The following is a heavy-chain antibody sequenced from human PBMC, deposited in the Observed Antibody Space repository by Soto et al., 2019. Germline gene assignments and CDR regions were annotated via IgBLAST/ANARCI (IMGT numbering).Heavy chain of an antibody. CDR2: FDPEDGET. CDR3: ATRVVRYFDWSYGLFDY. Sequence: QVQLVQSGAEVKKPGASVKVSCKVSGYTLTELSMHWVRQAPGKGLEWMGGFDPEDGETIYAQKFQGRVTMTEDTSTDXXYMELSSLRSEDSAVYYCATRVVRYFDWSYGLFDYWGQGTLVTVSS. V-gene: IGHV1-24*01. D-gene: IGHD3-9*01. CDR1: GYTLTELS. J-gene: IGHJ4*02.